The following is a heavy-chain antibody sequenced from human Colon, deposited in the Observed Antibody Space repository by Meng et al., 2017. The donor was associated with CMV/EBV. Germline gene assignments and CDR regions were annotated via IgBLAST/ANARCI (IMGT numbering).Heavy chain of an antibody. Sequence: GESLKISCAASGFTVSSNYMNWVRQAPGKGLEWAAFIGYDGSDAWYADFVKGRFTISRDNFKNTLYLQMNSLSDEDTALYYCAKDLMLGFGSGTRYYFDSWGQGTLVTVSS. D-gene: IGHD3-10*01. CDR3: AKDLMLGFGSGTRYYFDS. V-gene: IGHV3-30*02. J-gene: IGHJ4*02. CDR2: IGYDGSDA. CDR1: GFTVSSNY.